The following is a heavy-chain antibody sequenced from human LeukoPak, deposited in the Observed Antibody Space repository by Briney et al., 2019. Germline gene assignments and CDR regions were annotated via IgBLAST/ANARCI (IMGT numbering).Heavy chain of an antibody. CDR2: FYYSGST. V-gene: IGHV4-59*02. J-gene: IGHJ4*02. D-gene: IGHD3-22*01. CDR3: ARHVVAVGFDY. Sequence: SETLSLTCTVSGGSVTNYYWNWIRQTPGKGLEWIGCFYYSGSTSYNPSLKSRVTISIDTSKNQFSLKLTSVTAADTAVYYCARHVVAVGFDYWGQGTLVTVSS. CDR1: GGSVTNYY.